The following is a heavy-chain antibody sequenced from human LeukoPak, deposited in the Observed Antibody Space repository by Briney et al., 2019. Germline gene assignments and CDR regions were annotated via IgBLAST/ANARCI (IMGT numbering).Heavy chain of an antibody. CDR1: GLTISSYS. Sequence: GGSLRLSCAASGLTISSYSMNWVRQAPGKGLQWVSYISSSSSTIYYADSVKGRFTISRDNAKNSLYLQMNSLRAEDTAVYYCASRYGSGWGQGTLVTVSS. CDR3: ASRYGSG. J-gene: IGHJ4*02. V-gene: IGHV3-48*01. D-gene: IGHD3-10*01. CDR2: ISSSSSTI.